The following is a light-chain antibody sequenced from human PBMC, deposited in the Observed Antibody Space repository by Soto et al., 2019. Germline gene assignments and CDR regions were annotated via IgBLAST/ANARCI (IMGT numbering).Light chain of an antibody. V-gene: IGKV3-20*01. Sequence: EIVLTQSPGTLSLSPGERATLSCRASQSLSGSYLAWYQQKPGQAPRLLIYGASSRATGIPDRFSGSGSGTDFTLTISRLEPEDFAVYYCQKDGSSPKTFGGGARVEIK. CDR1: QSLSGSY. CDR2: GAS. J-gene: IGKJ4*01. CDR3: QKDGSSPKT.